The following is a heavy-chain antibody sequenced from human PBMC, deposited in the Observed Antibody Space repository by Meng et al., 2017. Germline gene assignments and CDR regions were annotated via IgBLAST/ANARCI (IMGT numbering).Heavy chain of an antibody. V-gene: IGHV3-74*01. CDR3: ARGDWGELRTELIPYYFDY. CDR2: INSDGSST. J-gene: IGHJ4*02. D-gene: IGHD3-16*01. Sequence: GESLKISCAASGFTFSSYWMHWVRQAPGKGLVWVSRINSDGSSTSYADSVKGRFTISRDNAKNTLYLQMNSLRAEDTAVYYCARGDWGELRTELIPYYFDYWGQGTLVTVSS. CDR1: GFTFSSYW.